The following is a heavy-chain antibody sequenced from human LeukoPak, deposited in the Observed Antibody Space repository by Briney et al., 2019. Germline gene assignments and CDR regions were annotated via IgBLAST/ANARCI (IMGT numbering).Heavy chain of an antibody. CDR1: GGSFSGYY. D-gene: IGHD3-3*01. Sequence: TAETLSLTCAVYGGSFSGYYWSWIRQAPGKGLEWVGEINNSGSTNYNASLKSRVTISVDTSKNQFSLQLSSVTAADTAVYYCARHGAFWSGVAFDIWGQGTMVTVSS. J-gene: IGHJ3*02. V-gene: IGHV4-34*01. CDR3: ARHGAFWSGVAFDI. CDR2: INNSGST.